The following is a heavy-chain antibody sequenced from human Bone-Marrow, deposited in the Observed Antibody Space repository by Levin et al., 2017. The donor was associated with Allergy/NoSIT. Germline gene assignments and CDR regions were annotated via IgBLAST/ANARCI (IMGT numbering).Heavy chain of an antibody. J-gene: IGHJ4*02. CDR2: IYYSGST. V-gene: IGHV4-39*01. CDR1: GGSISSANYY. D-gene: IGHD3-22*01. CDR3: ATAPREDYDSSGDYCFES. Sequence: PSQTLSLTCTVSGGSISSANYYWGWIRQSPGKGLEWIGSIYYSGSTYYKPSLKSRVTISVDTSNNQFSLNLSSVTAADTTVYYCATAPREDYDSSGDYCFESWGQGNLVTVSS.